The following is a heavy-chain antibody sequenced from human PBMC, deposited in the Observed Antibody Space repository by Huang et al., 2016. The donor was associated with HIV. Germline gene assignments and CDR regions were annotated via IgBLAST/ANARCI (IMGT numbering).Heavy chain of an antibody. Sequence: QVQLVESGGGVVQPGRSLRISCAASGFTFRSYGMHWVRLAAGKGREWVAVISYDGKTKYYADSVKGRFSISRDNSKTTVYLQLNSLRVEDTAVYYCAKGGSAAAVLDFWGQGTLVTVSS. V-gene: IGHV3-30*18. CDR2: ISYDGKTK. J-gene: IGHJ4*02. D-gene: IGHD6-13*01. CDR1: GFTFRSYG. CDR3: AKGGSAAAVLDF.